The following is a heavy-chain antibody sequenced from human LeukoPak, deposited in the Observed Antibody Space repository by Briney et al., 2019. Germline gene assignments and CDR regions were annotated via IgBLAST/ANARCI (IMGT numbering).Heavy chain of an antibody. Sequence: ASVKVSCKASGGVFTTYAISWVRQAPGQGLEWMGWISAYNGNTNYAQKLQGRVTMTTDTSTSTAYMELRSLRSDDTAVYYCARDGSVVVPAAIWTVLDYFDYWGQGTLVTVSS. V-gene: IGHV1-18*01. J-gene: IGHJ4*02. CDR2: ISAYNGNT. D-gene: IGHD2-2*01. CDR1: GGVFTTYA. CDR3: ARDGSVVVPAAIWTVLDYFDY.